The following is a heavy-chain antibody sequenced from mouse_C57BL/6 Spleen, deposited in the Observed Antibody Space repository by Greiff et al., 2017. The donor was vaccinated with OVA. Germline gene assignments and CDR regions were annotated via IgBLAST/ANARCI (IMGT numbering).Heavy chain of an antibody. V-gene: IGHV2-9-1*01. J-gene: IGHJ4*01. CDR1: GFSLTSYA. CDR2: IWTGGGT. D-gene: IGHD1-1*01. Sequence: QVQLQQSGPGLVAPSQSLSITCTVSGFSLTSYAISWVRQPPGKGLEWLGVIWTGGGTNYNSALKSRLSISKDNSKSQVFLKMNSLQTDDTARYYCATHYCSSYVRAMDYWGQGTSVTVSS. CDR3: ATHYCSSYVRAMDY.